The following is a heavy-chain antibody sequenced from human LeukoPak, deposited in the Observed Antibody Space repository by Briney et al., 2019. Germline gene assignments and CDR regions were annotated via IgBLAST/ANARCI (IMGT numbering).Heavy chain of an antibody. CDR2: ISYDGSNK. V-gene: IGHV3-30-3*01. CDR1: GFTFSSYA. Sequence: PGGSLRLSCAASGFTFSSYAMHWVRQAPGKGLEWVAVISYDGSNKYYADSVKGRFTISRDNSKNTLYLQMNSLRAEDTAVYYCARGYDLLWFGELSPPFDYWGQGTLVTVSS. J-gene: IGHJ4*02. CDR3: ARGYDLLWFGELSPPFDY. D-gene: IGHD3-10*01.